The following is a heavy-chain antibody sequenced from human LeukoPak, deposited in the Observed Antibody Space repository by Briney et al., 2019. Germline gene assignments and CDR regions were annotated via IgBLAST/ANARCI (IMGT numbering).Heavy chain of an antibody. CDR2: IRPDGSGT. CDR3: ARDSSGYLDY. J-gene: IGHJ4*02. CDR1: GFSFSNFW. Sequence: GGSLRLSCAASGFSFSNFWMRWVRQAPGEGPEWVANIRPDGSGTDYVDSVKGRFTISRDNAKNSLYLQMNSLRAGDTAVYYCARDSSGYLDYWGQGALVTVSS. D-gene: IGHD3-22*01. V-gene: IGHV3-7*01.